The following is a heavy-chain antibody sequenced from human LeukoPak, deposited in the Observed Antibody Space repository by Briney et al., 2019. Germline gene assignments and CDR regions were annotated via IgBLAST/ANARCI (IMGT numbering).Heavy chain of an antibody. CDR3: ARGRLEPLHDAFDI. CDR2: INPNSGGT. J-gene: IGHJ3*02. Sequence: ASVKVSCKTSGYTFTDYYIHWVRQAPGQGLEWVGWINPNSGGTNYAQMFQGRVTMTRDTSINTAYMELSRLRSDDTAVYYCARGRLEPLHDAFDIWAKGQWSPSLQ. CDR1: GYTFTDYY. D-gene: IGHD1-1*01. V-gene: IGHV1-2*02.